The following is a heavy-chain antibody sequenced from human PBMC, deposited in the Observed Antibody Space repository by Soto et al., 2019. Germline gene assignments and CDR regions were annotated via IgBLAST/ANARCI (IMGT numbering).Heavy chain of an antibody. CDR1: GFTFSSYA. V-gene: IGHV3-30-3*01. CDR2: ISYDGSNK. Sequence: PGGSLRLSCAASGFTFSSYAMHWVRQAPRKGLERVAVISYDGSNKYYADSVKGRFTISRDNSKNTLYLQMNSLRAEDTAVYYCARTYYDFWRGYSPYSYYGMDVWGQGTTVTFSS. J-gene: IGHJ6*02. CDR3: ARTYYDFWRGYSPYSYYGMDV. D-gene: IGHD3-3*01.